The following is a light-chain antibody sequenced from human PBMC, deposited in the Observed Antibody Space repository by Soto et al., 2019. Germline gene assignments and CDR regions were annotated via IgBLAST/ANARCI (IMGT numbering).Light chain of an antibody. CDR2: DAS. CDR3: QQFSSYPLT. Sequence: EFGLTQCPGTLSLSPGERATLSCRASQTVRNNYLAWYQQKPGQAPRLLIYDASSRATGIPDRFSGGGSGTDFTLTISRLEPEDFAVYYCQQFSSYPLTFGGGTKVDIK. J-gene: IGKJ4*01. V-gene: IGKV3-20*01. CDR1: QTVRNNY.